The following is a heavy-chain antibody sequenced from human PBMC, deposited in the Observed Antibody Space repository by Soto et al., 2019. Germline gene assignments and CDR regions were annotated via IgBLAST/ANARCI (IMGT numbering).Heavy chain of an antibody. J-gene: IGHJ4*02. CDR3: ALNSGSGSYYFDY. Sequence: EVQLLESGGGLVPPGGSLRLSCAASGFTFSSYAMWWVRQAPGKGLECVSAISGGGETTYYADSVKGRFTISRDNSKNTLYLQMNSRRAEDTAVYYCALNSGSGSYYFDYWGQGTLVTVSS. D-gene: IGHD3-10*01. CDR1: GFTFSSYA. V-gene: IGHV3-23*01. CDR2: ISGGGETT.